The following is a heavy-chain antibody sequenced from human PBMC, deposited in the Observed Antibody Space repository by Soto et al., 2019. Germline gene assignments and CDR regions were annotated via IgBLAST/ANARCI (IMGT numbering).Heavy chain of an antibody. V-gene: IGHV3-30*04. Sequence: QVQLVESGGGVVQPGRSLRLSCAASGFTFSTYAMHWVRLAPCKGLEWVVVISYDGRKQYYADSVKGRFTISRDNSKNXXYLQMTSLRAEDTAVYYCARRPTSGWSGYYSGMDVWGQGTTVTVSS. CDR3: ARRPTSGWSGYYSGMDV. CDR2: ISYDGRKQ. CDR1: GFTFSTYA. J-gene: IGHJ6*02. D-gene: IGHD6-19*01.